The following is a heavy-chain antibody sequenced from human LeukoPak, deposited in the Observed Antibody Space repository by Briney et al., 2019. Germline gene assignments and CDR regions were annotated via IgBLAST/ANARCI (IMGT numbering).Heavy chain of an antibody. J-gene: IGHJ4*02. D-gene: IGHD3-3*01. CDR1: GVTFSSYD. Sequence: GGSLRLSCAASGVTFSSYDMSWVRQAPGGGLEWVSTISGGGDTTYYADSVKGRFTISRDNSKNTLYLQMNSLRAEDTAVYYCAKDASYYDFWSGYSQSSFDYWGQGTLVTASS. CDR3: AKDASYYDFWSGYSQSSFDY. V-gene: IGHV3-23*01. CDR2: ISGGGDTT.